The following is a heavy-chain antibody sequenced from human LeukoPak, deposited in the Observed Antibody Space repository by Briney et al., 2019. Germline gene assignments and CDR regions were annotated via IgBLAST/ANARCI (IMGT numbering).Heavy chain of an antibody. CDR1: GGSISSSNW. CDR2: IYHSGST. V-gene: IGHV4-4*02. D-gene: IGHD6-13*01. Sequence: SETLSLTCAVSGGSISSSNWWSWVRQPPGKGLEWIGEIYHSGSTNYNPSLKSRVTISVDKSKNQFSLKLSSVTTADTAVYYCARTGIAAAGTIDYWGQGTLVTVSS. J-gene: IGHJ4*02. CDR3: ARTGIAAAGTIDY.